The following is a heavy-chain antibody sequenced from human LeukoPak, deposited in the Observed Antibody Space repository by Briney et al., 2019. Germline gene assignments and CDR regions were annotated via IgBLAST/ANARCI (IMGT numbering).Heavy chain of an antibody. V-gene: IGHV3-53*01. Sequence: GGSLRLSCAASGFTVSSNYMSWVRQAPGKVLEWVSVIYSGGSTYYADSVKGRFTISRDNSKNTLYLQMNSLRAEDTAVYYCARDAAVAFDIWGQGTLVTVSS. J-gene: IGHJ3*02. D-gene: IGHD6-19*01. CDR2: IYSGGST. CDR3: ARDAAVAFDI. CDR1: GFTVSSNY.